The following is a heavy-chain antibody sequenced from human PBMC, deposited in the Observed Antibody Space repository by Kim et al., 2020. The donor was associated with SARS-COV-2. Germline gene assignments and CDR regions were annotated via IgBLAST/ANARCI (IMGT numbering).Heavy chain of an antibody. D-gene: IGHD3-9*01. Sequence: GGSLRLSCAASTFTFSSYSMGWVRQAPGKGLVWVSPLNRDAGTTDYADSVKGRFTISRDNSKSTLYLQMNSLRVDDTAMYFCAKGQAGNDDYFYLWG. CDR3: AKGQAGNDDYFYL. CDR2: LNRDAGTT. V-gene: IGHV3-23*01. CDR1: TFTFSSYS. J-gene: IGHJ6*01.